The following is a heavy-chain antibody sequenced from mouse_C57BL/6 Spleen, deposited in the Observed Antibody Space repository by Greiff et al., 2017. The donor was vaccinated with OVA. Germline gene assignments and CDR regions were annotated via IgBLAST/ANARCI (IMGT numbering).Heavy chain of an antibody. CDR2: INPNNGGS. CDR1: GYTFTDYY. J-gene: IGHJ2*01. V-gene: IGHV1-26*01. Sequence: EVQLQQSGPELVKPGASVKISCKASGYTFTDYYMNWVKQSHGKSLEWIGDINPNNGGSSYNQKFKGKATLTVDKSSSTAYMELRSLTSEDSAVYYCARYGLSRASNYVFDYWGQGTTLTVSS. CDR3: ARYGLSRASNYVFDY. D-gene: IGHD2-5*01.